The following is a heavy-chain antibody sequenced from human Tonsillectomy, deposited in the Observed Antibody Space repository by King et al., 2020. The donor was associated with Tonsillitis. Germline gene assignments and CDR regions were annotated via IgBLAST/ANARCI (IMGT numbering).Heavy chain of an antibody. CDR2: IYKGGTT. CDR1: GFPVVDNY. CDR3: ASLYCTSGTCYIDY. J-gene: IGHJ4*02. V-gene: IGHV3-53*01. Sequence: VQLVESGGGLVQPGGTERLSCAVSGFPVVDNYMGWVRQCPGKGLEWVAVIYKGGTTNYADSVKGRFTISRDISKNTIYLQMNSLRVEDTAVYYCASLYCTSGTCYIDYWGQGTLVTSSS. D-gene: IGHD2-8*01.